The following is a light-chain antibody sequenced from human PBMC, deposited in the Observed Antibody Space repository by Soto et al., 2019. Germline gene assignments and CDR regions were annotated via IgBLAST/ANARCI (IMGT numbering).Light chain of an antibody. CDR2: WAS. V-gene: IGKV4-1*01. CDR3: QQYYSTPWT. CDR1: QSVLYSSNNKNY. J-gene: IGKJ1*01. Sequence: DIVMTQSPDSLAVSLVERATINCKSSQSVLYSSNNKNYLAWYQQKPGQPPKLLIYWASTRESGVPDRFSGSESGTDFTLTISSLQAEDVAVYYCQQYYSTPWTFGQGTKVEIK.